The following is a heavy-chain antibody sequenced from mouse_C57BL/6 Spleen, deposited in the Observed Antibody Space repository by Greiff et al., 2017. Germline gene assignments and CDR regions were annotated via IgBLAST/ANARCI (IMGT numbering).Heavy chain of an antibody. CDR2: ISYDGSN. J-gene: IGHJ3*01. Sequence: EVQRVESGPGLVKPSQSLSLTCSVTGYSITSGYYWNWLRQFPGNKLEWLGYISYDGSNNYNPSLKNRISITRDTSKNQFFLKLNSVTTEDTATYYCARDGGSSSWFAYWGQGTLVTVSA. V-gene: IGHV3-6*01. D-gene: IGHD1-1*01. CDR1: GYSITSGYY. CDR3: ARDGGSSSWFAY.